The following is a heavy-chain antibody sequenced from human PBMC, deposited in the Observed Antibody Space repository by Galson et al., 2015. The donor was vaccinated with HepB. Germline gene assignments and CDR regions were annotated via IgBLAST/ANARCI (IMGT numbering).Heavy chain of an antibody. CDR1: GYTLTELS. CDR2: FEPEDGVT. Sequence: SVKVSCKVSGYTLTELSMHWVRQAPGKGLEWMGGFEPEDGVTIYAQKFHGKVTMTEDTSTDTAYMELNSLRSEDTAVYYCATACNCSSASCPRHVSYYYGRDIVVQGTTGTVSS. D-gene: IGHD2-2*01. J-gene: IGHJ6*02. V-gene: IGHV1-24*01. CDR3: ATACNCSSASCPRHVSYYYGRDI.